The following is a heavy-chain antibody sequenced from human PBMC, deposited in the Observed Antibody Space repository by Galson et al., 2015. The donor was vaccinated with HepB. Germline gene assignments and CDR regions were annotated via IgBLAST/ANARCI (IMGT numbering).Heavy chain of an antibody. D-gene: IGHD3-22*01. CDR2: ISAYNGNT. V-gene: IGHV1-18*01. J-gene: IGHJ4*02. CDR3: AGTTYYYDSSGYFPTDY. CDR1: GYTFTSYG. Sequence: SVKVSCKASGYTFTSYGISWVRQAPGQGLEWMGWISAYNGNTNYAQKLQGRVTMTTDTSTSTAYMELRSLRSDDTAVYYCAGTTYYYDSSGYFPTDYWGQGTLVTVSS.